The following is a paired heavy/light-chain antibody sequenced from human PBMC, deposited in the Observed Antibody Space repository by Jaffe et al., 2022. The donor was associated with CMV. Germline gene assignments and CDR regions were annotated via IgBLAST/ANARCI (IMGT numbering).Light chain of an antibody. CDR3: MQGIQLPQT. J-gene: IGKJ1*01. V-gene: IGKV2-29*02. CDR1: QSLLHSTGKTF. Sequence: DIVMTQTPLSLSVTPGQPASISCKSSQSLLHSTGKTFLFWYRQKPGQSPQLLIYEVSSRFSGVPDRISGSGSGTDFTLKISRVEAEDVGVYYCMQGIQLPQTFGQGTKVDIK. CDR2: EVS.
Heavy chain of an antibody. V-gene: IGHV1-18*01. J-gene: IGHJ6*02. D-gene: IGHD3-3*01. CDR2: ISVNTGNT. CDR1: GYTFNRHG. CDR3: ARQAIQAYDYWSAYYGLARAGGYGVDV. Sequence: QVQLVQSGVVVKKPGASVKVSCKTSGYTFNRHGISWVRQAPGQGLEWLGWISVNTGNTKYAEKFQGRVAMTTDTSTNTAYMELTSLRSDDTAVYYCARQAIQAYDYWSAYYGLARAGGYGVDVWGQGTTVSVSS.